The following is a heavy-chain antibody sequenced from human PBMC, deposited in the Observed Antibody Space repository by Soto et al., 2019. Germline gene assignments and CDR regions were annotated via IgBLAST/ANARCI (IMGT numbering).Heavy chain of an antibody. CDR2: IYYSGST. CDR1: GGSISSGDYY. Sequence: PSETLSLTCTVSGGSISSGDYYWSWIRQPPGKGLEWIGYIYYSGSTYYNPSLKSRVTISVDTSKNQFSLKLSSVTAADTAVYYCARAIDTAMVTYYFDYWGQGTLVTVSS. V-gene: IGHV4-30-4*01. CDR3: ARAIDTAMVTYYFDY. D-gene: IGHD5-18*01. J-gene: IGHJ4*02.